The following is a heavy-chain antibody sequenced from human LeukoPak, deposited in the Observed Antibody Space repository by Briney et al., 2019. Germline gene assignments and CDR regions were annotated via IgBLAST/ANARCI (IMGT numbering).Heavy chain of an antibody. CDR3: GRGYGSSTSGFDY. CDR2: IYYTGRT. V-gene: IGHV4-31*03. Sequence: SETLSLTCTVSGDSTRDVTYYWNWIRQHPGKGLEWIGYIYYTGRTYYNPSLESRVTISVDTSKNQFSLKLTSVTAADAAIYYCGRGYGSSTSGFDYWGPGTLVTVSS. CDR1: GDSTRDVTYY. D-gene: IGHD2-2*01. J-gene: IGHJ4*02.